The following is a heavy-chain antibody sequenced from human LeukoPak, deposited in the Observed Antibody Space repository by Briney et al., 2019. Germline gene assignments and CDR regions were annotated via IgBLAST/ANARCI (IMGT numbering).Heavy chain of an antibody. D-gene: IGHD3-3*01. Sequence: GGSLRLSCAASGFTFNSYWMNWVRQAPGKGLEWVANIKQDGSEKYYVDSVRGRFTISRDNAKNSLYLQMNSLRAEDTAVYYCARGYDFWSGYFDYWGQGTLVTVSS. CDR1: GFTFNSYW. V-gene: IGHV3-7*04. CDR2: IKQDGSEK. CDR3: ARGYDFWSGYFDY. J-gene: IGHJ4*02.